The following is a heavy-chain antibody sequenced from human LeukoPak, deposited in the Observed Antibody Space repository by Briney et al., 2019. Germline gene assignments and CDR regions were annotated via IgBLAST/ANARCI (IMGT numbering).Heavy chain of an antibody. CDR1: GFTFSSYA. CDR3: AKVMTRTMVRGVPPSDY. Sequence: GGSLRLSCAASGFTFSSYAMSWAPQAPGKGLEWVSAISGSGGSTYYADSVKGRFTISRDNSKNTLYLQMNSLRAEDTAVYYCAKVMTRTMVRGVPPSDYWGQGTLVTVSS. CDR2: ISGSGGST. V-gene: IGHV3-23*01. J-gene: IGHJ4*02. D-gene: IGHD3-10*01.